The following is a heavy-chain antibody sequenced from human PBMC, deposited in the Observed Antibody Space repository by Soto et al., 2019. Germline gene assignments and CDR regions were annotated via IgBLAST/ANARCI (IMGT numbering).Heavy chain of an antibody. V-gene: IGHV6-1*01. D-gene: IGHD1-26*01. CDR3: ARDPPDFNSGFDS. Sequence: QVQLQQSGPGLVKPSQTLSLTCAICGDSVSNNGATWNWIRQSPSRGLEWLGRAYYRSRWQYDYAPSVRSRITTNPDTSKNQFSLHLSSVTPEDTAVYYCARDPPDFNSGFDSWGQGSLVTVSS. CDR2: AYYRSRWQY. J-gene: IGHJ4*02. CDR1: GDSVSNNGAT.